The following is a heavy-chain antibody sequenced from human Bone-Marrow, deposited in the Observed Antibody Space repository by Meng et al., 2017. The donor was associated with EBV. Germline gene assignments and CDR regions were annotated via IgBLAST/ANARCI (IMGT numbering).Heavy chain of an antibody. D-gene: IGHD6-6*01. Sequence: QITLKESGPTLVKHTQTLTLTCTFSGFSLSTRGVGVGWIRQPPEKALEWLALIYWDDDKRYSPSLKSRLTITKDTSKNQVVLTMTNMDPVDAATYYCAHIIAARPFDYWGQGTLVTVSS. J-gene: IGHJ4*02. V-gene: IGHV2-5*02. CDR3: AHIIAARPFDY. CDR2: IYWDDDK. CDR1: GFSLSTRGVG.